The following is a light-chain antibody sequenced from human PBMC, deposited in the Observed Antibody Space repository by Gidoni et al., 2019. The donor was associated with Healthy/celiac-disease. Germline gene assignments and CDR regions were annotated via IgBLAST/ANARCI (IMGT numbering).Light chain of an antibody. J-gene: IGLJ2*01. CDR1: SSHIGSNT. V-gene: IGLV1-44*01. CDR3: AAWDDSLNGPV. CDR2: SNN. Sequence: QSVLTQPPSASGTPGQRVTISCSGSSSHIGSNTVNWYQQLPGTAPKLLIYSNNQRPSGVPERFSGSKSVTSASRAISGLQSEDEADYYCAAWDDSLNGPVFGGGTKLTVL.